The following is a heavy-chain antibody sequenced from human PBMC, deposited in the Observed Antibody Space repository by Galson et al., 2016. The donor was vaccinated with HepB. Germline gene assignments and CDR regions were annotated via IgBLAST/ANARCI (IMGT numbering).Heavy chain of an antibody. D-gene: IGHD5-24*01. CDR3: ANAPTITTIWGS. CDR2: IRYDGSDV. Sequence: SLRLSCAASGFTFSNFGMHWVRQAPGKGLDWVAFIRYDGSDVYYADSVKGRFTISRDDSKKTVHLQMNSLRVEDTAMYFCANAPTITTIWGSWGQGTLVTVSS. J-gene: IGHJ5*02. V-gene: IGHV3-30*02. CDR1: GFTFSNFG.